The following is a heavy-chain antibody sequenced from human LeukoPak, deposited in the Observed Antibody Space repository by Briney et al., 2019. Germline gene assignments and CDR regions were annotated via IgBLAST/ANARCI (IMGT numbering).Heavy chain of an antibody. J-gene: IGHJ6*02. CDR1: GGSFSGYY. V-gene: IGHV4-34*01. Sequence: SETLSLTCAVYGGSFSGYYWSWLRQPPGKGLEWIGEINHSGSTNYNPSLTSRVTISVDTSKNQFSLKLSSVTAADTAVYYCARRGYSYGYSSYYYYGMDVWGQGTTVTVSS. CDR3: ARRGYSYGYSSYYYYGMDV. CDR2: INHSGST. D-gene: IGHD5-18*01.